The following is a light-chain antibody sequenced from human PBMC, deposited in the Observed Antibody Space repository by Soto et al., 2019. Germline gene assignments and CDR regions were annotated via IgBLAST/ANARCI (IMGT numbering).Light chain of an antibody. J-gene: IGLJ1*01. Sequence: QSALTQPPSVSGAPGQRVTISCTGSSSNIGAGYDVHWYQQLPGTAPKLLIYGNSNRPSGVPDRFSGSKSGTSASLAITGLQGEDAADYYCQSYDSSLSGSEVFGTGTKLTVL. CDR3: QSYDSSLSGSEV. CDR2: GNS. CDR1: SSNIGAGYD. V-gene: IGLV1-40*01.